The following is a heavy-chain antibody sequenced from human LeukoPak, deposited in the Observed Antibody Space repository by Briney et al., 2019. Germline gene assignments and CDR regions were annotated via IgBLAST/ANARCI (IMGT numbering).Heavy chain of an antibody. D-gene: IGHD3-10*01. CDR1: GFTFSSYG. CDR2: ITYDGSNK. Sequence: GGSLRLSCAASGFTFSSYGMHWVRQAPGKGLEWVAIITYDGSNKYYADSVKGRFTISRDNSKNTLYLRMNSLRADDTAVYHCAKDGLGFDYWGQGTPVTVSS. CDR3: AKDGLGFDY. J-gene: IGHJ4*02. V-gene: IGHV3-30*18.